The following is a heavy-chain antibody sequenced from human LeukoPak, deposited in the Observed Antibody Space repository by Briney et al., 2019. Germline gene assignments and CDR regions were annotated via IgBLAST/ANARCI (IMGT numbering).Heavy chain of an antibody. D-gene: IGHD3-10*01. V-gene: IGHV4-38-2*02. CDR2: IYHSGST. J-gene: IGHJ4*02. CDR3: ARDKRAFPETVRFDY. Sequence: SGTLSLTCTVSGYSISSGYYWGWIRQPPGKGLEWIGSIYHSGSTYYNPSLKSRVTISVDTSKNQFSLKLSSVTAADTAVYYCARDKRAFPETVRFDYWGQGTLVTVSS. CDR1: GYSISSGYY.